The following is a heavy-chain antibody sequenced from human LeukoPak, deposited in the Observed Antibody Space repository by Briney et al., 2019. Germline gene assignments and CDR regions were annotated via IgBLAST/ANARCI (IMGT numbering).Heavy chain of an antibody. Sequence: SETLSLTCAVYGGHFSGYYWSWIRQPPGKGLEWIGEINHSGSTNYNPSLKSRDNISVDTYKNQFSLKLSSVTAADTAVYYCAGTGEPRYSLQYDSSGYSFDYWGQGTLVTVSS. J-gene: IGHJ4*02. D-gene: IGHD3-22*01. CDR2: INHSGST. CDR3: AGTGEPRYSLQYDSSGYSFDY. CDR1: GGHFSGYY. V-gene: IGHV4-34*01.